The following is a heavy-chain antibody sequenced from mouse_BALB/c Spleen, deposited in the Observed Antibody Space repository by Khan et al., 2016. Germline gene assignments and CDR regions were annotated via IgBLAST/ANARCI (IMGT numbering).Heavy chain of an antibody. CDR3: ASYYDHDGGFAY. CDR2: IWGDGST. V-gene: IGHV2-6-7*01. Sequence: VQLQESGPGLVAPSQSLSITCTVSGFSLTGFSVNWVRQPPGKALEWLGMIWGDGSTDYNSALKSRLSFNRDDSKSQVFLKMNSLQTDDTDRYFCASYYDHDGGFAYGGQGTLVTVSA. CDR1: GFSLTGFS. J-gene: IGHJ3*01. D-gene: IGHD2-4*01.